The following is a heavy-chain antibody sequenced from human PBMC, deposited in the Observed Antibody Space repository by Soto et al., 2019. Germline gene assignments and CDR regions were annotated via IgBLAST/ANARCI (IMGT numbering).Heavy chain of an antibody. CDR1: GDSISNSRFY. V-gene: IGHV4-39*01. J-gene: IGHJ4*02. D-gene: IGHD5-18*01. CDR3: ARHGYSYGTHYFDY. Sequence: PSETLSLTCSVSGDSISNSRFYWAWIRQPPGEGLEWIGSIYHTGNAYYNPSLKSRVTISVDTSKNQFSLKLTSVTAADTAVYYCARHGYSYGTHYFDYWGQGTLVTVSS. CDR2: IYHTGNA.